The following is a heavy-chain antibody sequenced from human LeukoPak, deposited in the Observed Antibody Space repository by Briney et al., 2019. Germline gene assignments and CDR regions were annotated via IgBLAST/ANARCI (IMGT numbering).Heavy chain of an antibody. J-gene: IGHJ4*02. CDR3: ARADSSPYYFDY. V-gene: IGHV1-46*01. CDR1: GYTFTSYY. CDR2: INPSGGST. D-gene: IGHD2-2*01. Sequence: ASVKVSCKASGYTFTSYYMHWVRQAPGQGLEWMGIINPSGGSTSYAQKLQGRVTMTRDTTTSTVYMELSSLRSEDTAVYYCARADSSPYYFDYWGQGTLVTVSS.